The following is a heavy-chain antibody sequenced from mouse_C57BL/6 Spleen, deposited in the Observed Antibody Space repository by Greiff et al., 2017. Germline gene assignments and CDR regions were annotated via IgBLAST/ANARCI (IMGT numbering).Heavy chain of an antibody. CDR3: ARGKAAMDY. V-gene: IGHV1-69*01. D-gene: IGHD2-1*01. Sequence: QVQLQQSGAELVKPGASVKLSCKASGYTFTSYWMHWVKQRPGQGLEWIGEIDPSDSYTNYNQKFKGKSTLTVDKSSSTAYMQLGNLTSEDSAVYYCARGKAAMDYWGQGTSVTVSS. J-gene: IGHJ4*01. CDR1: GYTFTSYW. CDR2: IDPSDSYT.